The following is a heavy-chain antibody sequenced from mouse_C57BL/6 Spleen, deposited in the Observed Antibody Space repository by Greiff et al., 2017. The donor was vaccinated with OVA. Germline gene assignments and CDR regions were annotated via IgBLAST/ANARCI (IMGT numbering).Heavy chain of an antibody. D-gene: IGHD1-1*01. Sequence: EVQLQQSGPELVKPGASVKISCKASGYTFTDYNMDWVKQSHGKSLEWIGDINPNNGGTNYNQKFKGKATLTVDKSSSTAYLELSSLTSEDTAVYYCARRIGITTVVAGFDYWGQGTTLTVSS. CDR2: INPNNGGT. V-gene: IGHV1-18*01. CDR1: GYTFTDYN. CDR3: ARRIGITTVVAGFDY. J-gene: IGHJ2*01.